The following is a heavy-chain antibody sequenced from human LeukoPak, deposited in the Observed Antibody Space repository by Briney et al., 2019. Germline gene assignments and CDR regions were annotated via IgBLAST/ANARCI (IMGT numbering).Heavy chain of an antibody. CDR3: ARDLSVGGGYDY. D-gene: IGHD3-16*01. Sequence: PGGSLRLSFAASGFTFSSYGMRWGRQTPGKGLEWVAVIWYDVTNKYYADSVKGRFTISRDNSKNTLYLQMNSLRAEDTAVYYCARDLSVGGGYDYWGQGTLVTVSS. V-gene: IGHV3-33*01. CDR1: GFTFSSYG. J-gene: IGHJ4*02. CDR2: IWYDVTNK.